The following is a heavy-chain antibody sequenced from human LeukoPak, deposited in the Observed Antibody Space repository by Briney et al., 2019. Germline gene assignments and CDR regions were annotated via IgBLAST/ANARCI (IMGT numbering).Heavy chain of an antibody. CDR1: GGSFSGYY. Sequence: SETLSLTCAVYGGSFSGYYWSWIRQPPEKGLEWIGEINHSGSTNYNPSLKSRVTISVDTSKNQFSLKLSSVTAADTAVYYCARVPHAPYSSGWYGKRFDPWGQGTLVTVSS. V-gene: IGHV4-34*01. CDR3: ARVPHAPYSSGWYGKRFDP. D-gene: IGHD6-19*01. CDR2: INHSGST. J-gene: IGHJ5*02.